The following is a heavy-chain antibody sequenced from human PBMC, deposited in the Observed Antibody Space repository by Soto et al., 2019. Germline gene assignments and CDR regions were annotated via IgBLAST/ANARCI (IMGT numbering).Heavy chain of an antibody. D-gene: IGHD6-19*01. CDR2: FNHTAAT. Sequence: SETLSLTCAVYGGTISGYEWSWIRQTPGKGLGWIGEFNHTAATNYNPSLKSRVTISVDTSKKQFSQKLTSVTAADTAVYYCARGFPVAGRVYYFDYWGQGTLVT. J-gene: IGHJ4*02. V-gene: IGHV4-34*01. CDR1: GGTISGYE. CDR3: ARGFPVAGRVYYFDY.